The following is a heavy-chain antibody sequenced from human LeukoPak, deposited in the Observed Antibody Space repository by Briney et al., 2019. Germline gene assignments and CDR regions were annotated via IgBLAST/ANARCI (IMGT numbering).Heavy chain of an antibody. CDR3: AKSRYSTSQYYFDY. V-gene: IGHV3-30*02. J-gene: IGHJ4*02. CDR2: IRYDGSNK. D-gene: IGHD6-6*01. Sequence: GGSLRRSCAASGFTFSSYGRHWVRQAPGNGLEWVAYIRYDGSNKDYADSVKGRFTIFRDNSKNTLYLQMISLTAEDTAVYYCAKSRYSTSQYYFDYWGQGTLVTVSS. CDR1: GFTFSSYG.